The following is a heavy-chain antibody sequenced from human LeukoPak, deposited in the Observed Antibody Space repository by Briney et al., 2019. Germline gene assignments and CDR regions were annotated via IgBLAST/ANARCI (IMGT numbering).Heavy chain of an antibody. CDR2: INPRRDST. D-gene: IGHD2-21*02. J-gene: IGHJ5*02. V-gene: IGHV1-46*01. Sequence: ASVKVSCKASGYTFTNYFMHWVRQAPGQGLEWMGIINPRRDSTGYAQKFQGRITMTTDMSARTVYMELSSLESEDTAVYYCARRDCVGDCYSNWFDPWGQGTLVTASS. CDR3: ARRDCVGDCYSNWFDP. CDR1: GYTFTNYF.